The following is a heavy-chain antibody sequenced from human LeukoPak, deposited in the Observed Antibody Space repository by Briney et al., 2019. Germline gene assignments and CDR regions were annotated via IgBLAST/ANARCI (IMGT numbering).Heavy chain of an antibody. CDR2: IYYSGST. J-gene: IGHJ4*02. CDR3: ARTTVTDGLTFFDY. D-gene: IGHD4-17*01. V-gene: IGHV4-30-4*07. Sequence: SETLSLTCAVSGGSISSGGYSWSWIRQPSGKGLEWIGYIYYSGSTYYNPSLKSRVTISVDTSKNQFSLKLSSVTAADTAVYYCARTTVTDGLTFFDYWGQGTLVTVSS. CDR1: GGSISSGGYS.